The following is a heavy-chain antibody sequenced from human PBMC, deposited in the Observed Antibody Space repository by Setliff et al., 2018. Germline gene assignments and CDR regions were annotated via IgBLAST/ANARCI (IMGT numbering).Heavy chain of an antibody. J-gene: IGHJ6*03. CDR1: GGSISSGNYY. CDR3: ARHKSNGSGSYPSLYMDV. CDR2: IYYSGST. D-gene: IGHD3-10*01. Sequence: PSETLSLTCRVSGGSISSGNYYWGLIRQPPGKGLEWVATIYYSGSTYSNPSLKSRLIISVDAPDNQFSVKXSSVXAXDTAVYYCARHKSNGSGSYPSLYMDVWGKGIMVTVSS. V-gene: IGHV4-39*01.